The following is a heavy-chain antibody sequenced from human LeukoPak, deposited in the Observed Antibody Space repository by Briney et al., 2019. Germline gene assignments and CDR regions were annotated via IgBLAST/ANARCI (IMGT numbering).Heavy chain of an antibody. J-gene: IGHJ3*02. Sequence: GSLRLSCAASGFTFSSYSMNWVRQAPGKGLEWVGRIKSKTDGGTTDYAAPVKGRFTISRDDSKNTLYLQMNSLKTEDTAVYYCTTDGLYYYDSSGYFAFDIWGQGTMVTVSS. D-gene: IGHD3-22*01. V-gene: IGHV3-15*01. CDR2: IKSKTDGGTT. CDR1: GFTFSSYS. CDR3: TTDGLYYYDSSGYFAFDI.